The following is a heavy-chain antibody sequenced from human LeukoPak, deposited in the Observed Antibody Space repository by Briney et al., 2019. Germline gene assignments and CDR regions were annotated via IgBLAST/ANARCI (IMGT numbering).Heavy chain of an antibody. V-gene: IGHV4-59*01. CDR1: GGSISSYY. J-gene: IGHJ6*02. D-gene: IGHD2-2*02. CDR3: ARVGLGYCSSTSCYTDYYYGMDV. CDR2: IYYSGST. Sequence: SETLSLTCTVSGGSISSYYWSWIRQPPGKGLEWIGYIYYSGSTNYNPSLKSRVTISVDTSKNQFSLKLSSVTAADTAVYYCARVGLGYCSSTSCYTDYYYGMDVWGQGTTVTVSS.